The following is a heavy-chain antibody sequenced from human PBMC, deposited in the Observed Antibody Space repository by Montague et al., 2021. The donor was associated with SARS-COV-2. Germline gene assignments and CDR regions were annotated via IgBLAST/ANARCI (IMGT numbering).Heavy chain of an antibody. D-gene: IGHD2-2*01. CDR3: ASLTLVGPDY. CDR2: IDSAGSGT. V-gene: IGHV3-74*01. J-gene: IGHJ4*02. Sequence: SLRLSCAAAGFRGAEQWRRWVREDTGEGQVWLSRIDSAGSGTNYADSVKGRFTISRDNAKNTLYLQMNSLRAEDTAVYYCASLTLVGPDYWGQGTLVTVSS. CDR1: GFRGAEQW.